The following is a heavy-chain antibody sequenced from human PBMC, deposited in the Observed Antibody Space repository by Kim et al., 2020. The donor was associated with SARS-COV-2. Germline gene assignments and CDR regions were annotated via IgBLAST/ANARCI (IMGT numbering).Heavy chain of an antibody. D-gene: IGHD3-22*01. CDR2: ISYDGSNK. CDR1: GFTFSSYG. J-gene: IGHJ4*02. CDR3: AKANADYYDSSGYY. Sequence: WGSLRLSCAASGFTFSSYGMHWVRQAPGKGLEWVAVISYDGSNKFYADSVKGRFTISRDNSKNTLYLQMNSLRAEDTAVYYCAKANADYYDSSGYYWGQGTLVTVSS. V-gene: IGHV3-30*18.